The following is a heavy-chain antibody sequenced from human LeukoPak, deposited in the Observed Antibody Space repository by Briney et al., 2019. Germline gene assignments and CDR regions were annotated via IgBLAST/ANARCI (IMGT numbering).Heavy chain of an antibody. Sequence: ASVKVSCKASGGTFSSYAISWVRQAPGQGLEWMGGIIPIFGTANYAQKFQGRVTITADESTSTAYMELSSPRSEDTAVYYCARNDYGDYATYGMDVWGQGTTVTVSS. CDR1: GGTFSSYA. V-gene: IGHV1-69*13. CDR2: IIPIFGTA. J-gene: IGHJ6*02. CDR3: ARNDYGDYATYGMDV. D-gene: IGHD4-17*01.